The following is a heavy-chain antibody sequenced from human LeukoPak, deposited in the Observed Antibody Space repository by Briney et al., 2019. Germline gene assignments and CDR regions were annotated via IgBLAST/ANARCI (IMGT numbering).Heavy chain of an antibody. D-gene: IGHD6-13*01. J-gene: IGHJ4*02. V-gene: IGHV4-59*01. CDR2: IYHSGST. Sequence: SETLSLTCTVSGDSISSYYWSWIRQPPGKRLEWIGYIYHSGSTNYNPSLKSRVTIPADTSKYQFSLKLSSVTAADTAVYYCATGYSSTWYYFDYWGQGTLVTVSP. CDR1: GDSISSYY. CDR3: ATGYSSTWYYFDY.